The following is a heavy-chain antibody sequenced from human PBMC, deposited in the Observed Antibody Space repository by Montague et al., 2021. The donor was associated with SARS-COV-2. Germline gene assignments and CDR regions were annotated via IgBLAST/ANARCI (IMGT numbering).Heavy chain of an antibody. Sequence: PALVKPTQTLTLTCTLSGFSLSTSGMCVSWIRQPPGKALEWLARIDWDDDKYYSTSLKTRLTISKDTSKNQVVLTTTNMDPVDTATYYCARILVAAAGSPFDPWGQGTLVTVSS. CDR2: IDWDDDK. J-gene: IGHJ5*02. CDR3: ARILVAAAGSPFDP. D-gene: IGHD6-13*01. CDR1: GFSLSTSGMC. V-gene: IGHV2-70*11.